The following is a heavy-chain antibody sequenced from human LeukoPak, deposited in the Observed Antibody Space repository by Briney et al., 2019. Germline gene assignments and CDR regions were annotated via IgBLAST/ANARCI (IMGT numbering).Heavy chain of an antibody. CDR3: ARIVGATDYFDY. D-gene: IGHD1-26*01. Sequence: SETLSLTCTVSGDSTSSSSYYCGWIRQPPGKGLEWFGSIYYSESTYYNPSLRSRVTISDDTSKNQLSLKLSSVTAADTAVYYCARIVGATDYFDYWGQGTLVTVSS. CDR2: IYYSEST. CDR1: GDSTSSSSYY. J-gene: IGHJ4*02. V-gene: IGHV4-39*01.